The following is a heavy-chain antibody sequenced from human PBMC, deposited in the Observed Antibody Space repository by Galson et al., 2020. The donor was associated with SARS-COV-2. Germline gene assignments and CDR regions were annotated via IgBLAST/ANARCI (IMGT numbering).Heavy chain of an antibody. CDR2: IYYSGST. CDR3: AREHMITFGGVPGGWFDP. CDR1: GGSISSYY. V-gene: IGHV4-59*01. D-gene: IGHD3-16*01. J-gene: IGHJ5*02. Sequence: ETSETLSLTCTVSGGSISSYYWSWIRQPPGKGLEWIGYIYYSGSTNYNPSLKSRVTISVDTSKNQFSLKLSSVTAADTAVYYCAREHMITFGGVPGGWFDPWGQGTLVTVSS.